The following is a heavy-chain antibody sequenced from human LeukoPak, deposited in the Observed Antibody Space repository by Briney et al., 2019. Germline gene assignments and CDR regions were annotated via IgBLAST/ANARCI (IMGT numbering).Heavy chain of an antibody. CDR2: INPNSGGT. CDR1: GYTFTVYC. Sequence: GASVTLSFTCAGYTFTVYCMHWVRHAPGQGLGLVGWINPNSGGTNYAQKFQGRVTMNRDTSISTAYMELSRLRSDDTAVYDCAREFSLVVVAATPSFDYWGQGTLVTVSS. D-gene: IGHD2-15*01. CDR3: AREFSLVVVAATPSFDY. J-gene: IGHJ4*02. V-gene: IGHV1-2*02.